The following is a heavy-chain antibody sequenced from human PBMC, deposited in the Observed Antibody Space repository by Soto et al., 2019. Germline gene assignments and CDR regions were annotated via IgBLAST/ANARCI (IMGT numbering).Heavy chain of an antibody. J-gene: IGHJ6*03. CDR1: GFNVSSSY. V-gene: IGHV3-66*01. D-gene: IGHD1-20*01. CDR2: IYSGGST. CDR3: ARVLFEARYDYYYYMDV. Sequence: EVQLVESGGGLVQRGGSLRLSCAASGFNVSSSYMNWVRQAPGKGLEWVSVIYSGGSTYYADSVEGRFTISKDNSKNTLYLQMNSLPAEDTAVYYCARVLFEARYDYYYYMDVWGKGTTVTVSS.